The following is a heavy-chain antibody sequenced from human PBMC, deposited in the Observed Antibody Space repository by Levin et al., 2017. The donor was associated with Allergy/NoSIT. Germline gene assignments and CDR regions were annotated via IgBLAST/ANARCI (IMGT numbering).Heavy chain of an antibody. CDR1: GGTFSSYA. Sequence: SVKVSCKASGGTFSSYAISWVRQAPGQGLEWMGRSISIFGIVNYAQKFQGRVTITADKSTSTAYMELSSLRSEDTAVYYCAREGGHNYDSSAQGYDYYYGMDVWGQGTTVTVSS. CDR3: AREGGHNYDSSAQGYDYYYGMDV. J-gene: IGHJ6*02. CDR2: SISIFGIV. D-gene: IGHD3-22*01. V-gene: IGHV1-69*04.